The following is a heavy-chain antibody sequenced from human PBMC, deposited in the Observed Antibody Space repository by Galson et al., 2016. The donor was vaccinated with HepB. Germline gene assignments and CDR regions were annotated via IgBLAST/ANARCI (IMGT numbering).Heavy chain of an antibody. D-gene: IGHD6-19*01. CDR1: GFTFGRYA. CDR3: ARFTQEWLDRVYYFDY. J-gene: IGHJ4*02. CDR2: LSGDGGST. Sequence: SLRLSCAASGFTFGRYAMSWVRQAPGKALGWVSALSGDGGSTYYARSVQGRFTSSRDRSTNTMYLQMNSLRTDDTAVYYCARFTQEWLDRVYYFDYWGQGTLVTVSS. V-gene: IGHV3-23*01.